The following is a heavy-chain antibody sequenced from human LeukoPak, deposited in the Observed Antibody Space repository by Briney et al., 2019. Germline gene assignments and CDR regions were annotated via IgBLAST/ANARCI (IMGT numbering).Heavy chain of an antibody. J-gene: IGHJ4*02. D-gene: IGHD6-6*01. CDR3: ARDLVKGSSGPPDDF. CDR2: ISSSSSTI. Sequence: GGSLRLSCAASGFTFSSYSMNWVRQAPGKGLEWVSYISSSSSTIYYADSVKGRFTISRDNAKDSLYLQMNSLRAEDTAVYYCARDLVKGSSGPPDDFWGQGTLVIVSS. CDR1: GFTFSSYS. V-gene: IGHV3-48*01.